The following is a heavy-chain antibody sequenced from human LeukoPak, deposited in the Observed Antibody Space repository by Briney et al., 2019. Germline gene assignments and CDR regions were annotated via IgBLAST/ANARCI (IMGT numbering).Heavy chain of an antibody. D-gene: IGHD5-24*01. J-gene: IGHJ5*02. CDR1: GYSFTSYW. V-gene: IGHV5-51*01. CDR3: ARLAMESGDGYDYRWFDP. Sequence: GESLKISCKGSGYSFTSYWIGWVRQMPGKGLEWMGIIYPGDSDTRYRSSFQGQVTISADKSITTAYLQWSSLKASDTAIYYCARLAMESGDGYDYRWFDPWGQGTLVTVSS. CDR2: IYPGDSDT.